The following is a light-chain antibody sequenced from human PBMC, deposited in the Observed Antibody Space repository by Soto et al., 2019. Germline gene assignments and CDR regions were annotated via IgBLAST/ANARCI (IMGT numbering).Light chain of an antibody. CDR2: EVS. J-gene: IGLJ1*01. CDR3: SSYAGNNNLIV. CDR1: SSDVGGYNY. Sequence: TQPPSASGAPGQSVPLPCTGNSSDVGGYNYVSWYQQHPGKARKLMIYEVSKRPSGVPDRFSGSKSGNTASLTVSGLQAEDEADYYCSSYAGNNNLIVFGTGTKVTVL. V-gene: IGLV2-8*01.